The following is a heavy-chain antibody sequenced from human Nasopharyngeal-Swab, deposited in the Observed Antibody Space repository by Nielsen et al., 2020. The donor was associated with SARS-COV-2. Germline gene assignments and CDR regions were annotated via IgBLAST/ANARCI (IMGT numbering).Heavy chain of an antibody. V-gene: IGHV1-69*01. Sequence: WARQAPGQGLEWMGGIIPIFGTANYAQRFQGRVTITADESTSTAYMELSSPRSEDTAVYYCARDNYDYVWGSYRRFDYWGQGTLVTVSS. J-gene: IGHJ4*02. CDR2: IIPIFGTA. CDR3: ARDNYDYVWGSYRRFDY. D-gene: IGHD3-16*02.